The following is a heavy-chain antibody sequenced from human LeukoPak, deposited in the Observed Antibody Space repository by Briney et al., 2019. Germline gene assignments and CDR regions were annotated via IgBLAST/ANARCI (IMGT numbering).Heavy chain of an antibody. CDR3: ARDGGGSYAYYYYYYMDV. J-gene: IGHJ6*03. V-gene: IGHV1-18*01. D-gene: IGHD1-26*01. CDR1: GGTFSSYA. CDR2: ISTNNGNT. Sequence: ASVKVSCKASGGTFSSYAISWVRQAPGQGLEWMGWISTNNGNTNYAQKLQGRVTMTTDTSTSTAYMELRSLRSDDTAVYYCARDGGGSYAYYYYYYMDVWGKGTTVTVSS.